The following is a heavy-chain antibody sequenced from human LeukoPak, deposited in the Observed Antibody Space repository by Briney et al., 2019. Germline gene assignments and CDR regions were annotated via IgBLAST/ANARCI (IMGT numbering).Heavy chain of an antibody. CDR3: AKGPQTYYYDSSGYYYAPNYYYYMDV. CDR2: ISSSSSYI. CDR1: GFTFSTYS. Sequence: GGSLRLSCAASGFTFSTYSMNWVRQAPGKGLEWVSSISSSSSYIYYADSVKGRFTISRDNAKKSVYLQMNSLRAEDTAVYYCAKGPQTYYYDSSGYYYAPNYYYYMDVWGKGTTVTVSS. D-gene: IGHD3-22*01. V-gene: IGHV3-21*01. J-gene: IGHJ6*03.